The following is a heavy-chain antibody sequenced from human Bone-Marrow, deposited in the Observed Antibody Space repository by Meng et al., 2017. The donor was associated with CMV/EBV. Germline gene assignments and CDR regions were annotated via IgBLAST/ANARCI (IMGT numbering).Heavy chain of an antibody. D-gene: IGHD1-26*01. CDR3: ARAGAGGYAFDI. Sequence: ASVKGSCKASGYTFTGYYMHWVRQAPGQGLEWMGWMNPNSGNTGYAQKFQGRVTMTRNTSISTAYMELSSLRSEDTAVYYCARAGAGGYAFDIWGQGTMVTVSS. CDR1: GYTFTGYY. J-gene: IGHJ3*02. CDR2: MNPNSGNT. V-gene: IGHV1-8*02.